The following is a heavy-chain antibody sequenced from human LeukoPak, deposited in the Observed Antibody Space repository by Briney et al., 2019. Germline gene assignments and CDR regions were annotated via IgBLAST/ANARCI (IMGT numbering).Heavy chain of an antibody. Sequence: ASVKVSCKASGYPFSNHGITRVRQAPGQGLEWLGWISAYNGNIDYAQKLQGRVTLTTDTSTSTAYMEVRSLRSDDTAVYYCASMSGYYPSYYFDYWGQGTLVTVSS. D-gene: IGHD3-3*01. CDR1: GYPFSNHG. J-gene: IGHJ4*02. CDR2: ISAYNGNI. CDR3: ASMSGYYPSYYFDY. V-gene: IGHV1-18*01.